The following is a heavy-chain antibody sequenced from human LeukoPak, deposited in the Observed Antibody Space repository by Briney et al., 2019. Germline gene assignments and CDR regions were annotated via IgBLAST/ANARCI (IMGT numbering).Heavy chain of an antibody. D-gene: IGHD2/OR15-2a*01. Sequence: GGSLRLSCAASGFTFSSYWMSWVRQAPGKGLEWVANIKQDGSEKYYVDSVKGRFTISRDNAKNSLYLQMNSLRAEDTAVHYCACTPTSYYYYYGMDVWGKGTTVTVSS. CDR2: IKQDGSEK. J-gene: IGHJ6*04. V-gene: IGHV3-7*03. CDR1: GFTFSSYW. CDR3: ACTPTSYYYYYGMDV.